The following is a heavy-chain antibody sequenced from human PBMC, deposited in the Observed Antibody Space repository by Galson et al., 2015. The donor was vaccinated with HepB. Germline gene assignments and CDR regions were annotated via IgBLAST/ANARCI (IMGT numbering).Heavy chain of an antibody. J-gene: IGHJ6*03. D-gene: IGHD1-26*01. CDR1: GFTFSSYA. Sequence: SLRLSCAASGFTFSSYAMHWVRQAPGKGPEWVAVISYDGSNKYYADSVKGRFTISRDNSKNTLYLQMNSLRAEDTAVYYCARDALWELRYYYYYMDVWGKGTTVTVSS. V-gene: IGHV3-30-3*01. CDR3: ARDALWELRYYYYYMDV. CDR2: ISYDGSNK.